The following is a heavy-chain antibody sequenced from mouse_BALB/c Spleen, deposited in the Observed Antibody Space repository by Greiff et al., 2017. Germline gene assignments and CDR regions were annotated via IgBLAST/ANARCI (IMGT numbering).Heavy chain of an antibody. V-gene: IGHV5-4*02. CDR2: ISDGGSYT. CDR3: ARDRGTALDY. D-gene: IGHD2-14*01. Sequence: EVHLVESGGGLVKPGGSLKLSCAASGFTFSDYYMYWVRQTPEKRLEWVATISDGGSYTYYPDSVKGRFTISRDNAKNNLYLQMSSLKSEDTAMYYCARDRGTALDYWGQGTTLTVSS. CDR1: GFTFSDYY. J-gene: IGHJ2*01.